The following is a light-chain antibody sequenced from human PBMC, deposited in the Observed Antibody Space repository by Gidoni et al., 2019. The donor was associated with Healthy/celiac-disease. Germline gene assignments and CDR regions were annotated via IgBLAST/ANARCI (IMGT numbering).Light chain of an antibody. Sequence: DIQMTQSPSTLSASVGDRVTITCRASQSISSWLAWYQQKPGKAPKLLIYKASSLESGVPSRFSGRGSGTEFTLTISSPQPDDFATYYCQQYNSYSTFGQGTKLEIK. V-gene: IGKV1-5*03. CDR3: QQYNSYST. CDR1: QSISSW. J-gene: IGKJ2*01. CDR2: KAS.